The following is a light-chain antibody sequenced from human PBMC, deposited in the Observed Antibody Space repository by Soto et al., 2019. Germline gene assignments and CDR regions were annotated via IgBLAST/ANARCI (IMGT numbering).Light chain of an antibody. CDR2: GAS. Sequence: EIVLTQSPGTLSLSPGERATLSCRASQSVSSSYLAWYQQKPGQAPRRLIYGASSRATGIPDRFSGSGSGTDFTLTISRLEPEDFAVYYCQQYGSSPWMFGQGTKVAIK. V-gene: IGKV3-20*01. J-gene: IGKJ1*01. CDR3: QQYGSSPWM. CDR1: QSVSSSY.